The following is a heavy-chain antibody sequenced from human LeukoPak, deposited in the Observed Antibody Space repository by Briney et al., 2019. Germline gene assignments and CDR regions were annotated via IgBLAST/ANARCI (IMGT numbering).Heavy chain of an antibody. CDR2: IIPILGIA. CDR3: ARDLGGSYVSDY. CDR1: GYTFTSYG. Sequence: GASVKVSCKASGYTFTSYGISWVRQAPGQGLEWMGRIIPILGIANYAQKFQGRVTITADKSTSTAYMELSSLRSEDTAVYYCARDLGGSYVSDYWGQGTLVTVSS. J-gene: IGHJ4*02. V-gene: IGHV1-69*04. D-gene: IGHD1-26*01.